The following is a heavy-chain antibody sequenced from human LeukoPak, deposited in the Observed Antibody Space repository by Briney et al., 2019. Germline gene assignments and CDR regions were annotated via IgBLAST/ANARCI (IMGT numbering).Heavy chain of an antibody. V-gene: IGHV3-43*02. CDR2: ISGDGGST. CDR1: GFTFDDYA. Sequence: GGSLRLSCAASGFTFDDYAMHWVRQAPGKGLEWVSLISGDGGSTYYADSVKGRFTISRDNSKNTLYLQMNSLRAEDTAVYYCAKDKYSGSYGPLDYWGQGTLVTVSS. D-gene: IGHD1-26*01. CDR3: AKDKYSGSYGPLDY. J-gene: IGHJ4*02.